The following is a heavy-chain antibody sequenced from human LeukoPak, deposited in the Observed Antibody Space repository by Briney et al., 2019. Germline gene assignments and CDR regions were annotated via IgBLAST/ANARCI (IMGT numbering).Heavy chain of an antibody. J-gene: IGHJ6*02. CDR1: GGSISSGGYS. Sequence: SQTLSLTCAVSGGSISSGGYSWSWIRQPPGKGLEWIGYIYHSGSTYYNPSLKSRVTISVDRSKNQFSLKLSSVTAADTAVYYCARDRHCSSTSCYGLGGMDVWGQGTTVTVSS. CDR2: IYHSGST. V-gene: IGHV4-30-2*01. D-gene: IGHD2-2*01. CDR3: ARDRHCSSTSCYGLGGMDV.